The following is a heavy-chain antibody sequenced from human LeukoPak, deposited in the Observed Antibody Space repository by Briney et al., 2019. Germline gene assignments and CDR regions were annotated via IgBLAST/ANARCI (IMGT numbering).Heavy chain of an antibody. J-gene: IGHJ4*02. CDR2: ISTGSSTT. CDR1: GFTFSSYW. CDR3: ARVAAGYSVNYFDY. Sequence: GSLRLSCAASGFTFSSYWMSWVRQAPGKGLEWVSYISTGSSTTYYADSVKGRFTISRDNVENSLYLQMNSLRDEDTAVYYCARVAAGYSVNYFDYWGQGTLVTVSS. D-gene: IGHD4-23*01. V-gene: IGHV3-48*02.